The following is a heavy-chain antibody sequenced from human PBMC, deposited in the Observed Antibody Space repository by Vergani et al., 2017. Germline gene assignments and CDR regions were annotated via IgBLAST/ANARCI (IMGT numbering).Heavy chain of an antibody. CDR1: GFTFSSYA. CDR3: AKGELRYCGGDCYFDY. D-gene: IGHD2-21*02. CDR2: ISGSGGST. V-gene: IGHV3-23*01. J-gene: IGHJ4*02. Sequence: EVQLLESGGGLVQPGGSLRLSCAASGFTFSSYAMSWVRQAPGKGLEWVSAISGSGGSTYYADSVKGRFTISRDNSKNTLYLQMNSLRAEDTAVYYCAKGELRYCGGDCYFDYWGQGTLVTVSS.